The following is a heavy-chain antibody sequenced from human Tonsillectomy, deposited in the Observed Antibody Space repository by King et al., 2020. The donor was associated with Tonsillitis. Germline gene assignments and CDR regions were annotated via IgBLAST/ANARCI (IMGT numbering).Heavy chain of an antibody. J-gene: IGHJ5*02. CDR1: DYSISNGYY. CDR3: ARDNGTPYSSGLSWFDP. V-gene: IGHV4-38-2*02. CDR2: IYHSGAA. D-gene: IGHD6-19*01. Sequence: QLQESGPGLVKPSETLSLTCSVSDYSISNGYYWDWIRQPPGKGLEWIGSIYHSGAAYYNPSLKSRVTILVDKSKNQFSLKLNSVTAADTALYYCARDNGTPYSSGLSWFDPWGQGILVTVSS.